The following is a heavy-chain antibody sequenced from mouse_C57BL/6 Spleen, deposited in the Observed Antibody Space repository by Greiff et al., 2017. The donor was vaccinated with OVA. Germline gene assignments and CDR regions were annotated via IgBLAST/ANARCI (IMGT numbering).Heavy chain of an antibody. V-gene: IGHV1-15*01. D-gene: IGHD1-1*01. CDR2: IDPETGGT. Sequence: QVQLQQSGAELVRPGASVTLSCKASGYTFTDYEMHWVKQTPVHGLEWIGAIDPETGGTAYNQKFKGKAILTADKSSSTAYMELRSLTSEDSAVYYWTRGEYYYGSSYGYFDVWGTGTTVTVSS. CDR1: GYTFTDYE. CDR3: TRGEYYYGSSYGYFDV. J-gene: IGHJ1*03.